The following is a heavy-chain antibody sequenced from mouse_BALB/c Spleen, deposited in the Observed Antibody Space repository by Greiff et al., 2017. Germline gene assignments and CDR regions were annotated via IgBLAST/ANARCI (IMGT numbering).Heavy chain of an antibody. Sequence: EVKLMESGGGLVKPGGSLKLSCAASGFTFSSYAMSWVRQTPEKRLEWVASISSGGSTYYPDSVKGRFTISRDNARNILYLQMSSLRSEDTAMYYCARGLANYGSSSYAMDYWGQGTSVTVSS. CDR2: ISSGGST. D-gene: IGHD1-1*01. CDR3: ARGLANYGSSSYAMDY. CDR1: GFTFSSYA. V-gene: IGHV5-6-5*01. J-gene: IGHJ4*01.